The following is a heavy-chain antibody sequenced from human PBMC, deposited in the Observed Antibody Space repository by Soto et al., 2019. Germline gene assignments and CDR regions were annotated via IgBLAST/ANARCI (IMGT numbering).Heavy chain of an antibody. CDR1: GFTFSSYA. D-gene: IGHD6-19*01. CDR2: LSGSGGST. Sequence: EVQLLESGGGLVQPGGSLRLSCAASGFTFSSYAMSWVRQAPGKGLEWVSALSGSGGSTYYADSVKGRFTISRDNSKNTLYLQRNSLRAEDTAVYYCARRSSGWYFDYWGQGTLVTVSS. V-gene: IGHV3-23*01. CDR3: ARRSSGWYFDY. J-gene: IGHJ4*02.